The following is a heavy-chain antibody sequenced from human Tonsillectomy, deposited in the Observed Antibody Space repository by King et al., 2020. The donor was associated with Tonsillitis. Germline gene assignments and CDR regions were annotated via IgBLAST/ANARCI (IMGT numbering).Heavy chain of an antibody. D-gene: IGHD3-16*01. CDR1: GFTLSSFS. Sequence: VQLVESGGGLVKPGGSLRLSCAASGFTLSSFSMNWVRQAPGKGLEWVASISSSSSYTYYADSVRGRFTIARDNTKNSLYLQMDSLRGGDTAVYYCARDEVLGACTVFDYGGQGTLATVSS. CDR3: ARDEVLGACTVFDY. CDR2: ISSSSSYT. V-gene: IGHV3-21*06. J-gene: IGHJ4*02.